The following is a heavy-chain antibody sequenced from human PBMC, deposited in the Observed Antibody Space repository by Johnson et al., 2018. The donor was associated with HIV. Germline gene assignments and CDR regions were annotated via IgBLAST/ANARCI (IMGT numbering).Heavy chain of an antibody. Sequence: VQLMESGGGLAKPAWSPRLSCAASGFTFSSYAMSWVRQAPGKGLEWVSGIGSDSITYYADSVQGRFTVSRDNSKNTLYLQINSLRPEDTAVYYCARATVDDYGDYDDAFDIWGQGTMVTVSS. V-gene: IGHV3-23*01. J-gene: IGHJ3*02. CDR1: GFTFSSYA. D-gene: IGHD4-17*01. CDR2: IGSDSIT. CDR3: ARATVDDYGDYDDAFDI.